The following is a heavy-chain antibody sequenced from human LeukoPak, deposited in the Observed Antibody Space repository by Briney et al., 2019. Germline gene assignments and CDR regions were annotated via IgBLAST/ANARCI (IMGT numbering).Heavy chain of an antibody. CDR2: IKQDGSEK. CDR1: GFTFSSYS. D-gene: IGHD3-22*01. Sequence: GRSLRLSCAASGFTFSSYSMNWVRQAPGKGLEWVANIKQDGSEKYYVDSVKGRFTISRDNAKNSLYLQMNSLRAEDTAVYYCARTYYYDSSGYLFDYWGQGTLVTVSS. J-gene: IGHJ4*02. CDR3: ARTYYYDSSGYLFDY. V-gene: IGHV3-7*01.